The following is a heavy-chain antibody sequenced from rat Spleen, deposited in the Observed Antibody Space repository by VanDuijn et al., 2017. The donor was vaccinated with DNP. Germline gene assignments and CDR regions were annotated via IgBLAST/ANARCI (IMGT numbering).Heavy chain of an antibody. CDR1: GFTFSDFY. J-gene: IGHJ2*01. V-gene: IGHV5-29*01. CDR2: IRYDSSTT. D-gene: IGHD5-1*01. CDR3: ARIGAVTGTFDY. Sequence: EVQLVESDGGLVQPGRSLKVSCAASGFTFSDFYMAWVRQDPTKGLEWVATIRYDSSTTYYRGSVRGRFTISRDNAKSTLYLQMDSLRSEDTATYYCARIGAVTGTFDYWGQGVMVTVSS.